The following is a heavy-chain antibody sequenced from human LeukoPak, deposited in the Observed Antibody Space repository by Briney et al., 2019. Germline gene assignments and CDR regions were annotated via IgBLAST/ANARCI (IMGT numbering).Heavy chain of an antibody. Sequence: GESLKISCKGSGYSFSTYWIGWVRQMPGKGLEWMGIIYPGDSDTRYSPSFQGQVTISADKSTSTAYLQWSSLKASDTAMYYCARHGQQQLENWFDPWSQGTLVTVSS. J-gene: IGHJ5*02. CDR1: GYSFSTYW. CDR3: ARHGQQQLENWFDP. CDR2: IYPGDSDT. D-gene: IGHD6-13*01. V-gene: IGHV5-51*01.